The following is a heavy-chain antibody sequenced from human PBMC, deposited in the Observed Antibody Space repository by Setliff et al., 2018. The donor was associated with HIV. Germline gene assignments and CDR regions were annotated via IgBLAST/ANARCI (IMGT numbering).Heavy chain of an antibody. D-gene: IGHD1-26*01. CDR2: IGEIPSNA. V-gene: IGHV3-23*01. CDR1: GFTIRSYA. Sequence: GSLRLTCEASGFTIRSYAMHWVRQAPGKVLEWVSFIGEIPSNAYYADSVKGRFTISRDNSRNTVSLQMNSLRVEDTATYYCAKDLLMGGNYPFWGQGTQVTVSS. J-gene: IGHJ4*02. CDR3: AKDLLMGGNYPF.